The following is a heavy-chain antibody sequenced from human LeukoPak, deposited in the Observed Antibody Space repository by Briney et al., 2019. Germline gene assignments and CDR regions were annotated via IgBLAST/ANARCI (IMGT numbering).Heavy chain of an antibody. CDR1: GGSLSSSSYY. D-gene: IGHD1-26*01. CDR3: ARLGSGSYYSWFDP. V-gene: IGHV4-39*01. Sequence: SETLSLTCTVSGGSLSSSSYYWGWIRQPPGKGLEWLGSIYYSGSTYYNPSLKSLVTISVDTSKNQFSLKLSLVTAAATAVYYCARLGSGSYYSWFDPWGQGTLVTVSS. CDR2: IYYSGST. J-gene: IGHJ5*02.